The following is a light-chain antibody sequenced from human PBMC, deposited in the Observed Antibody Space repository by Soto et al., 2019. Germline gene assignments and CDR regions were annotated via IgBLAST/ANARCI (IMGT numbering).Light chain of an antibody. Sequence: VVMTQSPATLSVSPGERATLACRASQSVNSNLAWYQQKPGQAPRLLIYDVSTRATGIPARFSGSGAGAEFTLTISILPSEDFAVYYCQQCNNWPPTFGQGTKVEIK. CDR2: DVS. J-gene: IGKJ1*01. V-gene: IGKV3-15*01. CDR1: QSVNSN. CDR3: QQCNNWPPT.